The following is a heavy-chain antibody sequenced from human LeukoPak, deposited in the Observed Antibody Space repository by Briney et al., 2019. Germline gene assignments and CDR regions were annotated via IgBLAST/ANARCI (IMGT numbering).Heavy chain of an antibody. D-gene: IGHD2-15*01. CDR1: GFTFSDYY. J-gene: IGHJ4*02. V-gene: IGHV3-11*01. CDR2: ISSSGSTI. CDR3: ARVGRYCSGGSCYSAYYFDY. Sequence: GGSLRLSCAASGFTFSDYYMSWIRQAPGKGLEWVSYISSSGSTIYYADSVKGRFTISRDNAKNSLYLQMNSLRAEDTAVYYCARVGRYCSGGSCYSAYYFDYWGQGTLVTVSS.